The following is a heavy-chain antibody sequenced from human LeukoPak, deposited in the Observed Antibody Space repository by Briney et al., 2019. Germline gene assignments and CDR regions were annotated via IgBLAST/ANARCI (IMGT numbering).Heavy chain of an antibody. V-gene: IGHV3-21*04. Sequence: GGSLRLSCAASGFPFSRYSMSWVRQAPGEGPEWVSSITSSSSNKDYVDSVKGRFTVSRDNAKNSLYLQMDSLRAEDTAVYYCAKAHHYYDSSGYYCHWGQGTLVTVSS. CDR1: GFPFSRYS. D-gene: IGHD3-22*01. CDR2: ITSSSSNK. J-gene: IGHJ4*02. CDR3: AKAHHYYDSSGYYCH.